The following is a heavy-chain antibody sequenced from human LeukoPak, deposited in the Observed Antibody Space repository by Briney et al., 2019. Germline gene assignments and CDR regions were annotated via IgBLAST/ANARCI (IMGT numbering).Heavy chain of an antibody. D-gene: IGHD6-6*01. CDR3: APSSGAPAAGAPFDY. Sequence: PGGSLRLSCAASGFTFSSYAMSWVRQAPGKRMEWVSAISGSGGSTYYADSVKGRFIISRDNSKNTLYLQMNSLRAEDTAVYYCAPSSGAPAAGAPFDYWGQGTLVTVSS. CDR1: GFTFSSYA. J-gene: IGHJ4*02. V-gene: IGHV3-23*01. CDR2: ISGSGGST.